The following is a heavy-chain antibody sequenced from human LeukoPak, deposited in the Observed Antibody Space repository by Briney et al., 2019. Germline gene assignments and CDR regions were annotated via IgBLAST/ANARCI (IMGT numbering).Heavy chain of an antibody. D-gene: IGHD2-15*01. Sequence: PSETLSLTCTVSGGSLSSYYWSWIRQPPGKGLEWIGYIYYSGSTNYNPSLKSRVTISVDTSKNQFSLKLSSVTAADTAVYYCARDYCSGGSCYSYNWFDPWGQGTLVTVSS. CDR2: IYYSGST. J-gene: IGHJ5*02. CDR3: ARDYCSGGSCYSYNWFDP. V-gene: IGHV4-59*01. CDR1: GGSLSSYY.